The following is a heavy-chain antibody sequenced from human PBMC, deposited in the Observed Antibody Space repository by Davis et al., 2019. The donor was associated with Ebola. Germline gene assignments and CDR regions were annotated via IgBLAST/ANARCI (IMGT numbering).Heavy chain of an antibody. CDR3: ARQPGYCSGGSCYGGWFDP. CDR1: GGSISSYY. CDR2: IYYSGST. Sequence: MPSETLSLTCTVSGGSISSYYWSWIRQPPGKGLEWIGYIYYSGSTYYNPSLKSRVTISVDTSKNQFSLKLSSVTAADTAVYYCARQPGYCSGGSCYGGWFDPWGQGTLVTVSS. D-gene: IGHD2-15*01. J-gene: IGHJ5*02. V-gene: IGHV4-59*08.